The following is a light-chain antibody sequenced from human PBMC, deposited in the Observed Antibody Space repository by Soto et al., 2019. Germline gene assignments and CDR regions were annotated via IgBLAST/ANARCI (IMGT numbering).Light chain of an antibody. Sequence: DIQMTQSPSSLSASVGDRVTITCQASHDIRGYLNWYQQKPGKPPKLLIYDATNFETGVPKRFSGSGSGTHFTLTILALQPDDIGTYYCQQYETFPITFGHGTRVDIK. CDR1: HDIRGY. J-gene: IGKJ5*01. CDR3: QQYETFPIT. V-gene: IGKV1-33*01. CDR2: DAT.